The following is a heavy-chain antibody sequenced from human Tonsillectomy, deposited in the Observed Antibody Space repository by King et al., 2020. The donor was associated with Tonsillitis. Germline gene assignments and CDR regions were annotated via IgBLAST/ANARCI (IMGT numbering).Heavy chain of an antibody. CDR2: IIPVFGTA. V-gene: IGHV1-69*12. CDR3: AGDTYYYDSSGYYYLDGVDI. CDR1: GGTFSSYA. D-gene: IGHD3-22*01. J-gene: IGHJ3*02. Sequence: QLVQSGAEVKKPGSSVKVSCKVSGGTFSSYAISWVRQAPGQGLEWMGGIIPVFGTANYAQKFQGRVTITADESTNTAYMALSSLRSEDTAVYFCAGDTYYYDSSGYYYLDGVDIWGQGTMVTVSS.